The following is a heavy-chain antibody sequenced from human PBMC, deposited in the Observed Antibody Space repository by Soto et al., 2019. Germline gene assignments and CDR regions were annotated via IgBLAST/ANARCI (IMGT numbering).Heavy chain of an antibody. CDR2: IKQDGSEK. V-gene: IGHV3-7*03. D-gene: IGHD3-22*01. CDR3: ARDGITMIVVVDAFDI. J-gene: IGHJ3*02. Sequence: GGSLRLSCAASGFTFSSYWMSWVRQAPGKGLEWVANIKQDGSEKYYVDSVKGRFTISRDNAKNSLYLQMNSLRAEVTAVYYCARDGITMIVVVDAFDIWGQGTMVTVSS. CDR1: GFTFSSYW.